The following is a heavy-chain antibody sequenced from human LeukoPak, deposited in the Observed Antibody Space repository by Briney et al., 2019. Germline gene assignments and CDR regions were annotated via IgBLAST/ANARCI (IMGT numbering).Heavy chain of an antibody. CDR3: AREDSSGWFSAY. Sequence: PGGSLRLSCAASGFTFSGHGMHWIRQAPGKGLEWVAVIWDDGSKQLYADSVKGRFSISREDSRSTLYLQMNSLRAEDTAVYYCAREDSSGWFSAYWGQGTLVTVSS. V-gene: IGHV3-33*01. CDR2: IWDDGSKQ. CDR1: GFTFSGHG. D-gene: IGHD6-19*01. J-gene: IGHJ4*02.